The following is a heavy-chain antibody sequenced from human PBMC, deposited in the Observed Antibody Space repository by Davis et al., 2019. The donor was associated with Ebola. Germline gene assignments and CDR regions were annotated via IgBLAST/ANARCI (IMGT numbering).Heavy chain of an antibody. V-gene: IGHV3-23*01. D-gene: IGHD1-14*01. J-gene: IGHJ5*02. CDR3: TRRDHEGGYDP. Sequence: GESLKISCVASGFTFSNFDMDWVRLAPGKGLEWVSSIIPTGGRTQHADSVKGRFTISRDNSKDTVFLQMSSLRVEDTAIYYCTRRDHEGGYDPWGQGTLVTVSS. CDR2: IIPTGGRT. CDR1: GFTFSNFD.